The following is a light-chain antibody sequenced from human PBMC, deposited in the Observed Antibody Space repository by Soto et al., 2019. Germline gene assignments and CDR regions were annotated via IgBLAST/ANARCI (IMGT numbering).Light chain of an antibody. CDR3: QQYYSYWT. Sequence: DIQMTQSPSTLPASVGDRVTITCRASQSISSWLAWYQHKPAKAPKLLIHKAPSLESGVPSRLSGSGSGTEFTLTISSLQPDDFATYYCQQYYSYWTFGQGTKVEI. CDR1: QSISSW. CDR2: KAP. V-gene: IGKV1-5*03. J-gene: IGKJ1*01.